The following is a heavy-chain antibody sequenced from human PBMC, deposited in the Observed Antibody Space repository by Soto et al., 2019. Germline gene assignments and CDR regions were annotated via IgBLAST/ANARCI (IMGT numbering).Heavy chain of an antibody. CDR3: ARGDSTDCSNGVCSFFYNHDMDV. V-gene: IGHV3-23*01. Sequence: GGSLRLFCAASGFTLSSYAMSWVRQAPGKGLEWVSAFSGSGGTSTAQKFQGWVTMTTDTSISTASMELTRLTSDDTAIYYCARGDSTDCSNGVCSFFYNHDMDVWGQGTTVTVSS. J-gene: IGHJ6*02. D-gene: IGHD2-8*01. CDR1: GFTLSSYA. CDR2: FSGSGGT.